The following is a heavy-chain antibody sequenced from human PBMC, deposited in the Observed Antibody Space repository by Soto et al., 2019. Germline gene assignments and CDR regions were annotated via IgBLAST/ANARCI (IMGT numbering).Heavy chain of an antibody. Sequence: SQTLSLTCAISGDSVSSNSAAWNWIRQSPSRGLEWLGRTYYRSKWYNDYAVSVKSRITINPDTSKNQFSLQLNSVTPEDTAVYYCARDSEEGSGSYYKGHALDYWGQGTLVTVSS. D-gene: IGHD3-10*01. J-gene: IGHJ4*02. CDR3: ARDSEEGSGSYYKGHALDY. CDR2: TYYRSKWYN. V-gene: IGHV6-1*01. CDR1: GDSVSSNSAA.